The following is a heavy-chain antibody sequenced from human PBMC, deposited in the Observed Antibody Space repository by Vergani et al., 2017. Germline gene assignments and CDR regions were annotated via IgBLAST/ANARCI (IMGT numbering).Heavy chain of an antibody. CDR3: AREGGDYGDPDWYFDL. J-gene: IGHJ2*01. CDR2: IYYSGST. CDR1: GGSISSGGYY. Sequence: QVQLQESGPGLVKPSQTLSLTCTVSGGSISSGGYYWSWIRQHPGKGLGWIGYIYYSGSTYYNPSLKSRVTISVDTSKNQFSLKLSSVTAADTAVYYCAREGGDYGDPDWYFDLWGRGTLVTVSS. D-gene: IGHD4-17*01. V-gene: IGHV4-31*03.